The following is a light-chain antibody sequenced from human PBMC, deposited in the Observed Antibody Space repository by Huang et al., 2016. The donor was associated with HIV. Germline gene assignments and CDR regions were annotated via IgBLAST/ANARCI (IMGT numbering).Light chain of an antibody. CDR2: VAS. Sequence: IQLTQSPSSLSASVGDRVTITCRTSQAISSYLAWYQQKPGRAPKLLISVASTLQSGVPSRFSGSGSGTEFTLTINSLQPEDLVTYFCQQVSSYPRTFGQGTKVEIK. V-gene: IGKV1-9*01. CDR3: QQVSSYPRT. J-gene: IGKJ1*01. CDR1: QAISSY.